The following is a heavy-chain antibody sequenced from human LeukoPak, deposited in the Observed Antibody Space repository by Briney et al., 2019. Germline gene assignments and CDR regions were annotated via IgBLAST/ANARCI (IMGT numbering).Heavy chain of an antibody. CDR2: IYYSGST. J-gene: IGHJ4*02. CDR3: ARGYCSGGTCYDARNHFDY. V-gene: IGHV4-61*01. D-gene: IGHD2-15*01. CDR1: GGSVSSGSYY. Sequence: PSETLSLTCTVSGGSVSSGSYYWTWIRQPPGKGLEWIGHIYYSGSTNYNPSLKSRLTMSIDTSKKQFSLKLSSVTAADTAVYYCARGYCSGGTCYDARNHFDYWGQGTLVTVSS.